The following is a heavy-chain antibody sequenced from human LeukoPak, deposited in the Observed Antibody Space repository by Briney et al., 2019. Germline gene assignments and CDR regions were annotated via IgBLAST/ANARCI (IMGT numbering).Heavy chain of an antibody. CDR2: IYYSGST. CDR1: GGSISSSSYY. J-gene: IGHJ5*02. V-gene: IGHV4-39*07. CDR3: ARDRHYDILTGYSPRWFDP. D-gene: IGHD3-9*01. Sequence: SETLSLTCTVSGGSISSSSYYWGWIRQPPGKGLEWIGSIYYSGSTYYNPSLKSRVTISVDTSKNQFSLKLSSVTAADTAVYYCARDRHYDILTGYSPRWFDPWGQGTLVTVSS.